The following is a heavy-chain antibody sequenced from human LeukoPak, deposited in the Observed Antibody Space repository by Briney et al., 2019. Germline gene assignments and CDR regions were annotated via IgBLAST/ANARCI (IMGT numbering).Heavy chain of an antibody. Sequence: GCLRDSSADSVYTPSNYTTRWVRQVPRGGLEWVSPISRRGDSTYDADSVKGRFTISRDNTKNSLYLQMDSVRAEDTAVYYCAKGPRPDITVAHTVEKWGQGTLVTVSS. CDR2: ISRRGDST. CDR1: VYTPSNYT. V-gene: IGHV3-23*01. J-gene: IGHJ4*02. CDR3: AKGPRPDITVAHTVEK. D-gene: IGHD6-19*01.